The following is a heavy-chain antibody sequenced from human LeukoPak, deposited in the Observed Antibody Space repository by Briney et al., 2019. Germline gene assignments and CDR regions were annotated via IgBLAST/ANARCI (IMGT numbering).Heavy chain of an antibody. Sequence: SETLSLTCTVSGGSISSSTYYWGWIRQPPGKGLEWIGSIYYSGSTYYNPSLKSRVTVSVDTSKNQFSLKLSSVTAADTAVYYCARDLGYSSGWQFDYWGQGTLVTVSS. CDR2: IYYSGST. V-gene: IGHV4-39*07. CDR3: ARDLGYSSGWQFDY. D-gene: IGHD6-19*01. CDR1: GGSISSSTYY. J-gene: IGHJ4*02.